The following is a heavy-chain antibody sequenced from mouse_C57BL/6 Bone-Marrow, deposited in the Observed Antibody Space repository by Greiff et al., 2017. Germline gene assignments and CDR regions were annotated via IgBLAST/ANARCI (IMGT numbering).Heavy chain of an antibody. V-gene: IGHV1-18*01. J-gene: IGHJ4*01. D-gene: IGHD2-1*01. CDR3: ARSGGNYDYYAMDY. CDR1: GYTFTNYN. CDR2: INPNNGGT. Sequence: VHVKQSGPELVKPGASVTIPCKASGYTFTNYNMDWVKQSHGKSLEWIGDINPNNGGTIYNQKFKGKATLTVDKSSSTAYMELRSLTSEDTAGYYCARSGGNYDYYAMDYWGQGTSVTVSS.